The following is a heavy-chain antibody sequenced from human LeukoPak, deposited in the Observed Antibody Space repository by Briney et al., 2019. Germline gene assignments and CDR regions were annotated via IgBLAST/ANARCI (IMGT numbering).Heavy chain of an antibody. CDR1: GYSISSGYY. CDR2: IYHSGST. D-gene: IGHD2-2*01. Sequence: SETLSLTCTVSGYSISSGYYWGWIRQPPGKGLEWIGSIYHSGSTYYNPSLKSRVTISVDTSKNQFSLKLSSVTAADTAVYYCARATFIVVVPAAKWPVAPGAVDYWGQGTLVTVSS. CDR3: ARATFIVVVPAAKWPVAPGAVDY. J-gene: IGHJ4*02. V-gene: IGHV4-38-2*02.